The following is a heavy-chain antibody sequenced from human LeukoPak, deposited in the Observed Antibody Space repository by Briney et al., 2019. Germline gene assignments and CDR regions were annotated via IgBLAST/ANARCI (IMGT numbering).Heavy chain of an antibody. V-gene: IGHV3-21*01. D-gene: IGHD3-22*01. CDR3: ARDFYHDSSGSSFDY. CDR2: ISSSSSYI. Sequence: AGGSLRLSCAASGFTFSSYSMNWVRQAPGKELEWVSSISSSSSYIYYADSVKGRFTISRDNAKNSLYLQMNSLRAEDTAVYYCARDFYHDSSGSSFDYWGQGTLVTVSS. CDR1: GFTFSSYS. J-gene: IGHJ4*02.